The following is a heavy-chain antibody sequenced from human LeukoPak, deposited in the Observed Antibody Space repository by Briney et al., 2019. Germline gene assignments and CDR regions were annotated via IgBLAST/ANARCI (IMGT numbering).Heavy chain of an antibody. CDR1: GYSISTDYY. CDR2: INHSGST. D-gene: IGHD3-10*01. CDR3: ARVGYGSGSYYRYHDFDY. J-gene: IGHJ4*02. Sequence: SETLSLTCIVSGYSISTDYYWSLIRQPPRKGLEWIGEINHSGSTNSNPSLKSRVTISVDTSKNLFSLKLSSVTAADTAVYYCARVGYGSGSYYRYHDFDYWGQGTLVTVSS. V-gene: IGHV4-34*01.